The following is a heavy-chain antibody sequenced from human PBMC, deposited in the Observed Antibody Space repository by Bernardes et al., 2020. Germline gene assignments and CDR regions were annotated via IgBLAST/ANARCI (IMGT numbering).Heavy chain of an antibody. CDR1: GYTLTELS. V-gene: IGHV1-24*01. D-gene: IGHD3-10*01. Sequence: ASVKVSCKVSGYTLTELSMHWVRQAPGKGLEWMGGFDPEDGETNYAQKFQDRVTMTEDTSTDPAYVEQSSLSAEDTDVYYCATGLGYDGSGRPLYWGHGTLVTGSS. CDR2: FDPEDGET. J-gene: IGHJ4*01. CDR3: ATGLGYDGSGRPLY.